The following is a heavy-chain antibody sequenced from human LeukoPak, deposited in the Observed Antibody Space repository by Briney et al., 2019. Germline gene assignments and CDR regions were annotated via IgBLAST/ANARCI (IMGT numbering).Heavy chain of an antibody. J-gene: IGHJ6*02. CDR3: ARTKRGAVVVAALYGMDV. CDR2: ISSSSSYI. Sequence: PGGSLILSCATSGFTFSSYSMNWVRQAPGKGLEWVSSISSSSSYIYYADSVKGRFTISRDNAKNSLYLQMNSLRAEDTAVYYCARTKRGAVVVAALYGMDVWGQGTTVTVSS. CDR1: GFTFSSYS. D-gene: IGHD2-15*01. V-gene: IGHV3-21*01.